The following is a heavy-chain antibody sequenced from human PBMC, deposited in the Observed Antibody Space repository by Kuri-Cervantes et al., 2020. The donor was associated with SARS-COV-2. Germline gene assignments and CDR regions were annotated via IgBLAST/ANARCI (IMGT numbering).Heavy chain of an antibody. CDR1: GGSISSGSYY. J-gene: IGHJ4*02. V-gene: IGHV4-61*02. CDR2: IYTSGST. CDR3: ARHGYSYGSLGY. D-gene: IGHD5-18*01. Sequence: SETLSLTCTVSGGSISSGSYYWSWIRQPAGKGLEWNGRIYTSGSTYYNPSLKSRVTISVDTSKNQFSLKLSSVTAADTAVYYCARHGYSYGSLGYWGQGTLVPSPQ.